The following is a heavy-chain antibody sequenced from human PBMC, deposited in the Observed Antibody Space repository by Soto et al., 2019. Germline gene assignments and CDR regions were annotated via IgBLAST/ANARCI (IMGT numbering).Heavy chain of an antibody. CDR2: IRSKAYGGTT. Sequence: GGSLRLSCTASGFTFGDYAMSWFRQAPGKGLEWVGFIRSKAYGGTTEYAASVKGRFTISRDDSKSIAYLQMNSLKTEDTAVYYCTSAVAGPWYLHAFDIWGQGTMVTVSS. V-gene: IGHV3-49*03. CDR3: TSAVAGPWYLHAFDI. D-gene: IGHD6-19*01. J-gene: IGHJ3*02. CDR1: GFTFGDYA.